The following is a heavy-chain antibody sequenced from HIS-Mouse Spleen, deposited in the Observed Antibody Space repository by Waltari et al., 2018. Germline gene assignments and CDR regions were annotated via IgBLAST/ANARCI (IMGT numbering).Heavy chain of an antibody. J-gene: IGHJ4*02. CDR2: IWYDGSNK. V-gene: IGHV3-33*06. D-gene: IGHD2-8*01. CDR1: GCAFRRYG. CDR3: AKGGLMVYAIGDY. Sequence: QVQLVESGGGVVQPGRSLSLSCAASGCAFRRYGIHWVRQAPGKGLEWVAVIWYDGSNKYYADSVKGRFTISRNNSKNTLYLQMNSLRAEDTAVYYCAKGGLMVYAIGDYWGQGTLVTVSS.